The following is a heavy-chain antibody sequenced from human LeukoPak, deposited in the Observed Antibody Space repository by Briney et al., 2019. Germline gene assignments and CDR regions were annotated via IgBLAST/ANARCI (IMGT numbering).Heavy chain of an antibody. Sequence: NPSETLSLTCTVSGYSIGSGHYWAWIRQPPGKGLEWIGCVYHSGTYYKSSLTSRVTISMDTSKNQFSLKLTSVTAADSAFYYCAKSRGGGGHDSWGQGTLVTVSS. J-gene: IGHJ5*01. V-gene: IGHV4-38-2*02. CDR1: GYSIGSGHY. CDR2: VYHSGT. D-gene: IGHD4-23*01. CDR3: AKSRGGGGHDS.